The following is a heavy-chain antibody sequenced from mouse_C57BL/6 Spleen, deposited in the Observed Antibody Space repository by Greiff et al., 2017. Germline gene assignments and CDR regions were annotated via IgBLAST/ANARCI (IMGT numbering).Heavy chain of an antibody. Sequence: VKLQESGPELVKPGASVKISCRASGYSFPSYYIPWVKKRPGQGLGWIGWIYPGSGNTRYNEKFKGKATLTADTSSSTAYMQLSSLTSEDSAVYYCARGRNGYYDVWGTGTTVTVSA. J-gene: IGHJ1*03. V-gene: IGHV1-66*01. D-gene: IGHD1-1*02. CDR1: GYSFPSYY. CDR3: ARGRNGYYDV. CDR2: IYPGSGNT.